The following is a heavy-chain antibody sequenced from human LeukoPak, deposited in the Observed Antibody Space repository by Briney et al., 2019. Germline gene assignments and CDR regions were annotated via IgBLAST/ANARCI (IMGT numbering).Heavy chain of an antibody. CDR1: GGTFSSYA. D-gene: IGHD1-26*01. J-gene: IGHJ4*02. V-gene: IGHV1-69*05. CDR2: IIPIFGTA. Sequence: GASVKVSCKASGGTFSSYAISWVRQAPGQGLEWMGGIIPIFGTANYAQKFQGRVTMTTDTSTSTAYMELRSLRSDDTAVYYCARDIRVLLGAPEYWGQGTLVTVSS. CDR3: ARDIRVLLGAPEY.